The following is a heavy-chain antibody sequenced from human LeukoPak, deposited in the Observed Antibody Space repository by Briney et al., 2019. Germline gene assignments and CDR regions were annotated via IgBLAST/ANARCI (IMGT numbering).Heavy chain of an antibody. Sequence: GGSLRLSCTASGFTFGDYAMSWFRQAPGKGLEWVGFIRSKAYGGTTEYAASVKGRFTISRDDSKSIAYLQMNSLKTEDTAVYYCTREYPAIAPAPWFDPWGQGTLVTVSS. V-gene: IGHV3-49*03. CDR2: IRSKAYGGTT. D-gene: IGHD6-13*01. CDR1: GFTFGDYA. J-gene: IGHJ5*02. CDR3: TREYPAIAPAPWFDP.